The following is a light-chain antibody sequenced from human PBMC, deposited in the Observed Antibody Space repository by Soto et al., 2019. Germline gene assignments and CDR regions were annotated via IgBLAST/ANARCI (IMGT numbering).Light chain of an antibody. J-gene: IGKJ5*01. V-gene: IGKV2-28*01. Sequence: DVLLAQSPLSLPVTPGEPASISCRSSQSPLHANGYNYVDWYLQKPGQSPQLLIYSGSNRASGVPDRFRGCGSGTEFTLSISGLQSEDFAVYFCQQYNNWPYSFGQGTRLEI. CDR2: SGS. CDR1: QSPLHANGYNY. CDR3: QQYNNWPYS.